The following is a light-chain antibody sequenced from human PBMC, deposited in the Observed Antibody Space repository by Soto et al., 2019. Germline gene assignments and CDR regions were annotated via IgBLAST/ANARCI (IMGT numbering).Light chain of an antibody. CDR1: QSISSW. J-gene: IGKJ5*01. Sequence: DIQMTQSPSTLSASVGDRVTITCRASQSISSWLAWYQQKPGKAPKLLIYDASSLESGVPSRFSGSGSGTEFTLTISSLQPDDFATYYCKKYNSYPITFGQGTRLEIK. CDR2: DAS. CDR3: KKYNSYPIT. V-gene: IGKV1-5*01.